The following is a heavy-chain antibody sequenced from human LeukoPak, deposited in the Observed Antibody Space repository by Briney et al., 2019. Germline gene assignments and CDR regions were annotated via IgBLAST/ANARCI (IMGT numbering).Heavy chain of an antibody. CDR2: IYPGDSDT. D-gene: IGHD5-18*01. J-gene: IGHJ4*02. CDR3: ARPRGYSYGFSPFDY. V-gene: IGHV5-51*01. CDR1: GYIFTSYW. Sequence: GESLKISCQGSGYIFTSYWIGWVRQMPGKGLEWMGIIYPGDSDTRYSPSFQGQVTMSADKSMSTAYLQWSSLKASDTAMNYCARPRGYSYGFSPFDYWGQGTLVTVSS.